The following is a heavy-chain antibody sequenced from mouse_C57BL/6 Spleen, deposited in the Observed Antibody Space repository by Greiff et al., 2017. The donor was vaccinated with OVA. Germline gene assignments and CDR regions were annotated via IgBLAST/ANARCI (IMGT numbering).Heavy chain of an antibody. D-gene: IGHD1-1*01. V-gene: IGHV3-6*01. Sequence: EVQLQESGPGLVKPSQSLSLTCSVTGYSITSGYYWNWIRQFPGNKLEWMGYISYDGSNNYNPSLKNRISITRDTSKNQFFLKLNSVTTEDTATYYCARIYYYGSSPYYFDYWGQGTTLTVSS. CDR3: ARIYYYGSSPYYFDY. CDR1: GYSITSGYY. CDR2: ISYDGSN. J-gene: IGHJ2*01.